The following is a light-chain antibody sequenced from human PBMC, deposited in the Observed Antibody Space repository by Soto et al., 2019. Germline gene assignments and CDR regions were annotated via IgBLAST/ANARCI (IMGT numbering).Light chain of an antibody. CDR3: SSYAGSLYV. V-gene: IGLV2-8*01. CDR1: SSDVGGYNY. J-gene: IGLJ1*01. CDR2: EVS. Sequence: QSVLTQPPSASGSPGQSVTISCTGTSSDVGGYNYDSWYQQHPGKAPKLMIYEVSKRPSGVPDRFSGSKSGNTASLTVSGLQAEDEADYYCSSYAGSLYVFGTGTKVTV.